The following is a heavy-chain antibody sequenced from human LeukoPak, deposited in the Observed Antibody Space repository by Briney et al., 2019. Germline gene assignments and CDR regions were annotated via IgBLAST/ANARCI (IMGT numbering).Heavy chain of an antibody. D-gene: IGHD6-19*01. CDR1: GGSISSSSYY. V-gene: IGHV4-39*01. CDR2: IHYSGST. CDR3: ARREQWLPRKGFDP. Sequence: SETLSLTCTVSGGSISSSSYYLGWIRQPPGKGLEWIGSIHYSGSTYYNSPLKSPVTISVDTSTTQFSLKLSSVTAADTSVYYCARREQWLPRKGFDPWGQGTLVTVSS. J-gene: IGHJ5*02.